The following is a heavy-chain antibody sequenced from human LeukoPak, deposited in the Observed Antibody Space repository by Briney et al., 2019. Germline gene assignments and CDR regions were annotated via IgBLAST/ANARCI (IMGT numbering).Heavy chain of an antibody. CDR1: GFTFSSYG. Sequence: PGGSLRLSCAASGFTFSSYGMHWVRQAPGKGLEWVAVIWYDGSNKYYADSVKGRFTISRDNSKNTLYLQMNSLRAEDTAVYYCASSSIAARSNYWGQGTLVTVSS. CDR3: ASSSIAARSNY. CDR2: IWYDGSNK. J-gene: IGHJ4*02. D-gene: IGHD6-6*01. V-gene: IGHV3-33*01.